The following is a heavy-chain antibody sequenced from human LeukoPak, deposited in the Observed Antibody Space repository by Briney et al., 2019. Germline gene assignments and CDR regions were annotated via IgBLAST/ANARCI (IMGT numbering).Heavy chain of an antibody. V-gene: IGHV3-23*01. J-gene: IGHJ4*02. Sequence: GGSLRLSCAASGFTFSSYAMSWVRQAPGKGLEWVSAISGSGGSTYSADSVKGRFTISRDNSKNTLYLQMNSLRAEDTAVYYCAKVRGKSRIAVNFDYWGQGTLVTVSS. CDR2: ISGSGGST. D-gene: IGHD6-19*01. CDR1: GFTFSSYA. CDR3: AKVRGKSRIAVNFDY.